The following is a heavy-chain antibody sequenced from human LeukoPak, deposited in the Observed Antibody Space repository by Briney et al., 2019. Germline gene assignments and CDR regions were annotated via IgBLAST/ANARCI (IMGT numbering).Heavy chain of an antibody. CDR2: IIPIFGTA. Sequence: SVKVSCKASGGTFSSYAISWVRQAPGQGLEWMGGIIPIFGTANYAQKFQGRVTITADKSTSTAYMELSSLRSEDTAVYYCARDGALYGSGSYCFDYWGQGTLVTVSS. J-gene: IGHJ4*02. D-gene: IGHD3-10*01. V-gene: IGHV1-69*06. CDR3: ARDGALYGSGSYCFDY. CDR1: GGTFSSYA.